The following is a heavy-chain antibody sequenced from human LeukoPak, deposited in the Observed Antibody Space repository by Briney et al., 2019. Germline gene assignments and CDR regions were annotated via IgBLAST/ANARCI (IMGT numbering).Heavy chain of an antibody. Sequence: GRSLRLSCAAPGFTFSSHSIHWVRQAPGKGLEWVAVVSFDGSIKYYADSVKGRFTMSRDNSKNTLYLQMNSLRAEDTAVYYCARPGLYQLLGASDIWGQGTMVTVSS. D-gene: IGHD2-2*01. CDR2: VSFDGSIK. J-gene: IGHJ3*02. CDR1: GFTFSSHS. CDR3: ARPGLYQLLGASDI. V-gene: IGHV3-30*14.